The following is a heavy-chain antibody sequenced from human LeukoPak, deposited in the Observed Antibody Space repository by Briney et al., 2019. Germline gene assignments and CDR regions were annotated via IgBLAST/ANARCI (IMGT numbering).Heavy chain of an antibody. CDR1: GFTFGTYS. CDR2: ISSGSSTI. CDR3: ARGSNPDY. Sequence: GGSLRLSCAASGFTFGTYSMNWVRRAPGKGLEWVSYISSGSSTIYYADSVKGRFTISRDNAKNSLYLQMNSLRDEDTAVYYCARGSNPDYWGQGTLVTVSS. J-gene: IGHJ4*02. V-gene: IGHV3-48*02.